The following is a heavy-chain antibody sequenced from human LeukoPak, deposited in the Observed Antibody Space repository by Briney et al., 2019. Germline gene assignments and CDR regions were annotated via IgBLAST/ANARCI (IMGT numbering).Heavy chain of an antibody. V-gene: IGHV4-59*08. CDR2: IYYSGST. CDR3: ARHGGPWGITGTKWNFLWYNWFDP. Sequence: SETLSLTCTASGGSISSYYWSWIRQPPGKGLEWIGYIYYSGSTNYNPSLKSRVTISVDTSKNQFSLKLSSVTAADTAVYYCARHGGPWGITGTKWNFLWYNWFDPWGQGTLVTVSS. CDR1: GGSISSYY. J-gene: IGHJ5*02. D-gene: IGHD1-7*01.